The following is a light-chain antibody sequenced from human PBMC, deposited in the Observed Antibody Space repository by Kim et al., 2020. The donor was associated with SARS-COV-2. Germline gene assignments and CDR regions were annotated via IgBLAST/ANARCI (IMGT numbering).Light chain of an antibody. Sequence: QSVLTQPPSVSAAPGQKVTISCSGSSTNIGNNDFSWYQQLPGTAPKLLIYDNDKRPSGIPYLFSCSKSGTSATLGITVLQHEDEADYYCGTWDSSLSAAVFGGGTQLTVL. V-gene: IGLV1-51*01. J-gene: IGLJ2*01. CDR3: GTWDSSLSAAV. CDR1: STNIGNND. CDR2: DND.